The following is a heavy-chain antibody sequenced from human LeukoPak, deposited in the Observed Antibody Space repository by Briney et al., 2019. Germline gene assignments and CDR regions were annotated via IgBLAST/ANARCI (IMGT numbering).Heavy chain of an antibody. CDR1: GFTFSSYW. CDR3: ARVSPYNWNDGAFDI. J-gene: IGHJ3*02. V-gene: IGHV3-7*01. CDR2: IKQDGSEK. Sequence: GGSXRLXCAASGFTFSSYWMSWVRQAPGKGLEWVANIKQDGSEKYYVDSVKGRFTISRDNAKNSLYLQMNSLRAEDTAVYYCARVSPYNWNDGAFDIWGQGTMVTVSS. D-gene: IGHD1-1*01.